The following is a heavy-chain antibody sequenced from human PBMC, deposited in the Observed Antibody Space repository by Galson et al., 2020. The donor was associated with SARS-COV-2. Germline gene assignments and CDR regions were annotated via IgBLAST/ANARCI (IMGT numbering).Heavy chain of an antibody. D-gene: IGHD5-12*01. V-gene: IGHV4-30-4*01. Sequence: SETLSLPCTVSDASISCAGYYWTWIRQPPGKGLEWIGYIRYDDITYYNPSLKSRDIISINTSKNQFSLKLTSVTASDTAMYYCARDNSGYALLDYWGQGTPVTVSS. J-gene: IGHJ4*02. CDR1: DASISCAGYY. CDR2: IRYDDIT. CDR3: ARDNSGYALLDY.